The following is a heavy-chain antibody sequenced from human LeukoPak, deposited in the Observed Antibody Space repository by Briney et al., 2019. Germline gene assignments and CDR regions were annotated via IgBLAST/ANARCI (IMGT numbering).Heavy chain of an antibody. J-gene: IGHJ4*02. CDR3: ARGFCSGGSCYLFDS. CDR2: IYSSGST. Sequence: PSETLSLTCTVPGGSISGSYWSWIRQPAGKGLEWIGRIYSSGSTNYNPSLKSRVTMSVDMSKNQVSLKLNSVTAADTAVYYCARGFCSGGSCYLFDSWGQGTLVTVSS. V-gene: IGHV4-4*07. CDR1: GGSISGSY. D-gene: IGHD2-15*01.